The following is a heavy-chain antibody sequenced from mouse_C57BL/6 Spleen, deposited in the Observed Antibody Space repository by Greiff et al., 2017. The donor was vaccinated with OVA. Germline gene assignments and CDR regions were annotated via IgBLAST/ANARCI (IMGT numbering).Heavy chain of an antibody. CDR2: INPNNGGT. D-gene: IGHD2-5*01. Sequence: EVQLQQSGPELVKPGASVKISCKASGYTFTDYYMNWVKQSHGKSLEWIGDINPNNGGTSYNQKFKGKATLTVDKSSSTAYMELRSLTSEDSAVYYCARDDSNDYAMDYWGQGTSVTVSS. J-gene: IGHJ4*01. CDR1: GYTFTDYY. CDR3: ARDDSNDYAMDY. V-gene: IGHV1-26*01.